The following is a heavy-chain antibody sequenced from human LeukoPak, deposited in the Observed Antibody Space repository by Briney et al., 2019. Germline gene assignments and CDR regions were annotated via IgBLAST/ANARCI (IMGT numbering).Heavy chain of an antibody. CDR1: GFTFSSYW. CDR3: ATYPQNRH. CDR2: IKPNTDGGTA. V-gene: IGHV3-15*01. J-gene: IGHJ4*02. Sequence: GGSLRLSCAASGFTFSSYWMSWVRQAPGKGLEWLGRIKPNTDGGTAAYAAPVEDRFTISRDDLKGMLYLQMNSLKIEDTAVYYCATYPQNRHWGQGTLVTVSS. D-gene: IGHD2/OR15-2a*01.